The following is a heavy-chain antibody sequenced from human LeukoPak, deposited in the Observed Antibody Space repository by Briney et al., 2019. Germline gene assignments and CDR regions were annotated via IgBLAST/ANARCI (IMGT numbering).Heavy chain of an antibody. D-gene: IGHD6-13*01. Sequence: SETLSLTCTVSGGSFSSASYSWSWIRQPPGKGLEWIVHISYSGSTTYNPSLKSRVTISVDTSKNQFSLKLTSVTAADTAVYYCARGTGPGTLDYWGKGTVVTVS. J-gene: IGHJ4*02. CDR2: ISYSGST. CDR1: GGSFSSASYS. CDR3: ARGTGPGTLDY. V-gene: IGHV4-61*01.